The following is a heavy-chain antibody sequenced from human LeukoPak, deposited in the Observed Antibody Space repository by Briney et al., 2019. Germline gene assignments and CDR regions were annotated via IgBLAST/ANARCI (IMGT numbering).Heavy chain of an antibody. CDR2: ISGSGGST. V-gene: IGHV3-23*01. D-gene: IGHD5-18*01. Sequence: GGSLRLSCAASGFTFSSYAMSWVRQAPGKGLEWVSAISGSGGSTYYADSVKGRFTISRDNSKNTLYLQMNSLKTEDTAVYYCTTDKLWHFDYWGQGTLVTVSS. J-gene: IGHJ4*02. CDR3: TTDKLWHFDY. CDR1: GFTFSSYA.